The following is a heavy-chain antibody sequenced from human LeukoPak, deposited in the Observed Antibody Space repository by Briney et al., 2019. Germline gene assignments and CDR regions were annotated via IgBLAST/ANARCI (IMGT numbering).Heavy chain of an antibody. V-gene: IGHV1-46*01. D-gene: IGHD6-6*01. CDR1: GYTFTSYY. CDR2: INPSGGST. CDR3: ATIPGYSSSAGY. J-gene: IGHJ4*02. Sequence: ASVKVSCKASGYTFTSYYMHWVRQAPGQGLEWMGIINPSGGSTSYAQKFQGRVTMTRDMSTSTVYMELSSRRSEDTAVCYCATIPGYSSSAGYWGQGTLVTVSS.